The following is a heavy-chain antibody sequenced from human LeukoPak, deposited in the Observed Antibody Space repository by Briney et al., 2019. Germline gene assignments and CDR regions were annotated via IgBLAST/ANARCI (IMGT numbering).Heavy chain of an antibody. CDR3: ARDRTRYYYYSYMDV. D-gene: IGHD1-14*01. CDR2: MNPNSGNT. J-gene: IGHJ6*03. Sequence: ASVKVSCKASGYTFISYDINWVRQATGQGLEWMGWMNPNSGNTGSAQKFQGRVTMTRDTSISTAYMELSRLRSDDTAVYYCARDRTRYYYYSYMDVWGKGTAVTISS. CDR1: GYTFISYD. V-gene: IGHV1-8*02.